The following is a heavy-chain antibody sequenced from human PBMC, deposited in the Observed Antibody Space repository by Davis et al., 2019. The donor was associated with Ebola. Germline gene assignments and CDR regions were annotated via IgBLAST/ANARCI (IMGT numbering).Heavy chain of an antibody. CDR3: ARQGYSYGYVVGPDY. D-gene: IGHD5-18*01. CDR1: GYPFTTYW. Sequence: GESLKISCKGSGYPFTTYWIGWVRQLPGKGLEWMGIIYPDDSDTRYSPSFQGQVTFSADKSITTAYLQWNSLQASDSAMYYCARQGYSYGYVVGPDYWGQGTLLTVSS. CDR2: IYPDDSDT. V-gene: IGHV5-51*01. J-gene: IGHJ4*02.